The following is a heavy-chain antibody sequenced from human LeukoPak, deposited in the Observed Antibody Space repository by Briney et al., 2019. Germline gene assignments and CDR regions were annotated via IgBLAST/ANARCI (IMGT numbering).Heavy chain of an antibody. Sequence: GRSLRLSCAATGFTFSNYAIHWGRQAPGKGLEWVAFISDDGSRQHYADSVKGRFTISRDNSKNTLNLQMNSLRAEDAAVYYCVKDRTGTYTLDYWGQGTLVTVSS. CDR1: GFTFSNYA. D-gene: IGHD3-10*01. V-gene: IGHV3-30-3*01. CDR2: ISDDGSRQ. J-gene: IGHJ4*02. CDR3: VKDRTGTYTLDY.